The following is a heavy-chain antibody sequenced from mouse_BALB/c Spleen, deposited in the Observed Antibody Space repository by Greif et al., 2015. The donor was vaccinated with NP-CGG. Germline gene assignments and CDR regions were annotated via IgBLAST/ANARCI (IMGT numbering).Heavy chain of an antibody. Sequence: VQRVESGPGLVAPSQSLSITCTVSGFSLTGYGVNWVRQPPGKGLEWLGMIWGDGSTDYNSALKSRLSISKDNSKSQVFLKMNSLQTDDTARYYCARHYARYAMDYWGQGTSVTVSS. CDR2: IWGDGST. D-gene: IGHD1-1*02. CDR3: ARHYARYAMDY. V-gene: IGHV2-6-7*01. CDR1: GFSLTGYG. J-gene: IGHJ4*01.